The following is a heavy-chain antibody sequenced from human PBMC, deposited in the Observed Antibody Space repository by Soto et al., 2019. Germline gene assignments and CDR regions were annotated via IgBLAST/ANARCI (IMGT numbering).Heavy chain of an antibody. J-gene: IGHJ4*02. CDR1: GFTFTRYS. Sequence: GGSLRLSCAASGFTFTRYSMNWVRQAPGKGLEWVSSISSTTNYIYYADSMKGRFTVSRDNAKNSVYLEMNSLSAEDTALYYCARESEDLTSNFDYWGQGTLVTV. CDR2: ISSTTNYI. CDR3: ARESEDLTSNFDY. V-gene: IGHV3-21*01.